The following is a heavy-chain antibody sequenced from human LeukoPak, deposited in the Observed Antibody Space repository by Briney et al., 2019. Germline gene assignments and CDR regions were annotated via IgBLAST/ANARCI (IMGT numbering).Heavy chain of an antibody. Sequence: PSETLSLTCTVSGGSISSYYGSWVRQPPGKGLEWIGYIYYSGSTNYNPSLKSPVTISVDTSKNQFSLKLSSVTAADTAVYYCARAIVATIRKIDAFDIWGQGTMVTVSS. J-gene: IGHJ3*02. CDR2: IYYSGST. CDR3: ARAIVATIRKIDAFDI. CDR1: GGSISSYY. V-gene: IGHV4-59*01. D-gene: IGHD5-12*01.